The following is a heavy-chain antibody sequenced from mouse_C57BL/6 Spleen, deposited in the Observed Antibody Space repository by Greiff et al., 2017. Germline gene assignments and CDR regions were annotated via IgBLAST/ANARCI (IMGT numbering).Heavy chain of an antibody. V-gene: IGHV1-69*01. J-gene: IGHJ3*01. CDR1: GYTFTSYW. Sequence: QVQLQQPGAELVMPGASVKLSCKASGYTFTSYWMHWVKQRPGQGLEWIGEIDPSDSYTNYNQKFKGKSTLTVDKSSSTAYMQLSSLTSEDSAVYYCARLGDYSNYWFAYWGQGTLVTVSA. D-gene: IGHD2-5*01. CDR2: IDPSDSYT. CDR3: ARLGDYSNYWFAY.